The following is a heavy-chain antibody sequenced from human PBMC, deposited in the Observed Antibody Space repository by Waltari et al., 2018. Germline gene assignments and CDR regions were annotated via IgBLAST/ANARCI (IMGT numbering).Heavy chain of an antibody. D-gene: IGHD6-13*01. J-gene: IGHJ3*02. V-gene: IGHV4-34*01. Sequence: QVQLQQWGAGLLKPSETLSLTCAVYGGSFSGYYWSWIRQPPGKGLEWIGEINHSGSTNYTPSLKSRVTILLDTSKHQCSLKRSSVTAADTAVYYCARAPPIAAAGNDAFDIWGQGTMVTVSS. CDR1: GGSFSGYY. CDR2: INHSGST. CDR3: ARAPPIAAAGNDAFDI.